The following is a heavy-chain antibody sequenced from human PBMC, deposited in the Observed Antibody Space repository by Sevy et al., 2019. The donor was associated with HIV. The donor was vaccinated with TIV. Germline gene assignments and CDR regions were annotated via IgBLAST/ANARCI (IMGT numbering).Heavy chain of an antibody. V-gene: IGHV1-2*02. D-gene: IGHD3-3*01. J-gene: IGHJ1*01. CDR3: ARGVTIFGVDYYFQH. CDR1: GNTFTVYY. CDR2: INPNSGDT. Sequence: ASVKVSCKASGNTFTVYYMYWVRQAPGQGLEWMGWINPNSGDTNYAQKFQGRVTMTSDTSISTAYMGLSSLRSDDTAVYYCARGVTIFGVDYYFQHWGQGTLVTVSS.